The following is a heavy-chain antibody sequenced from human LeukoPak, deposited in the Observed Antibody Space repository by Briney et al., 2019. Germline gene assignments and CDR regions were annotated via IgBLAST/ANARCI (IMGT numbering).Heavy chain of an antibody. Sequence: TGGSLRLSRAASGFTFSSYGMSWVRQAPGKGLEWVSAISGSGGSTYYADSVKGRFTISRDNAKNSLYLQMNSLRAEDTALCHCARDLKYYDSSGYYWNYWGQGTLVTVSS. CDR1: GFTFSSYG. CDR2: ISGSGGST. CDR3: ARDLKYYDSSGYYWNY. V-gene: IGHV3-23*01. D-gene: IGHD3-22*01. J-gene: IGHJ4*02.